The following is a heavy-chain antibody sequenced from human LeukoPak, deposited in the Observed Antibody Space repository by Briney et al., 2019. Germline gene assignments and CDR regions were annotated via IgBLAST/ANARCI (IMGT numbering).Heavy chain of an antibody. V-gene: IGHV3-66*01. D-gene: IGHD4-17*01. Sequence: GGPLRLSCAASGFTVSSNYMSWVRQAPGKGLEWVSVIYSGGSTYYADSVKGRFTISRDNSKNTLYLQMNSLRAEDTAVYYCARGDTVTEGGDYWGQGTLVTVSS. CDR3: ARGDTVTEGGDY. J-gene: IGHJ4*02. CDR2: IYSGGST. CDR1: GFTVSSNY.